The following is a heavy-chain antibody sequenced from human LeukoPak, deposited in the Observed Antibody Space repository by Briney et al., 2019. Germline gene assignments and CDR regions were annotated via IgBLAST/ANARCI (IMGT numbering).Heavy chain of an antibody. V-gene: IGHV4-59*01. D-gene: IGHD6-19*01. CDR2: IYYSGST. Sequence: SETLSLTCTVSGGSITTYYWTWIRQPPGKGLEWIGYIYYSGSTNYNPSLKSRVTISVDTSKNQFSLKLSSVTAADTAVYYCARGGWYPESFQYWGQGALVTVSS. CDR1: GGSITTYY. J-gene: IGHJ1*01. CDR3: ARGGWYPESFQY.